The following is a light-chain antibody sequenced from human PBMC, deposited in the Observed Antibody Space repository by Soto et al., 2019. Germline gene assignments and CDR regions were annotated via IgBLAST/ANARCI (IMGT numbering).Light chain of an antibody. CDR1: RSDVGNYDY. Sequence: QSALTQPASVSGSPGQSITISCTGARSDVGNYDYVSWYQQHPGKAPKLIMYAVSHRPSGVSSRFSGSKCGNTASLTISGLQAEDEAAYYCSSYTATNTLVVFGTGTKLTVL. CDR2: AVS. V-gene: IGLV2-14*01. CDR3: SSYTATNTLVV. J-gene: IGLJ1*01.